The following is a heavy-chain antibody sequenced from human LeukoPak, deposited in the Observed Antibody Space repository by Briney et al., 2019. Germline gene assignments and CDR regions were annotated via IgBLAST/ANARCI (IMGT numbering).Heavy chain of an antibody. CDR1: GFTFSSYS. V-gene: IGHV3-21*01. Sequence: PGGSLRLSCAASGFTFSSYSMNWVRQAPGKGLEWVSSISSSSSYIYYADSVKGRFTISRDNAKNSLYLQMNSLRAEDTAVYYCARDSSDYDSSGYYSRSYFDYWGQGTLVTVSS. CDR2: ISSSSSYI. J-gene: IGHJ4*02. CDR3: ARDSSDYDSSGYYSRSYFDY. D-gene: IGHD3-22*01.